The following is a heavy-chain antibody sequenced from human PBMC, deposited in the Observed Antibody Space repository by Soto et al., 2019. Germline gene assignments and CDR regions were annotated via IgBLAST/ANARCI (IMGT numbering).Heavy chain of an antibody. CDR3: ARSPPWGVTTGRWFDP. D-gene: IGHD4-17*01. CDR2: IIPIFGTA. CDR1: GGTFSSYA. V-gene: IGHV1-69*01. Sequence: QVQLVQSGAEVKKPGSSVKVSCKASGGTFSSYAISWVRQAPGQGLEWMGGIIPIFGTANYAQKFQGRVTITAGDSTSTGDMELSSLRSEDTAVYYCARSPPWGVTTGRWFDPWGQGTLVTVSS. J-gene: IGHJ5*02.